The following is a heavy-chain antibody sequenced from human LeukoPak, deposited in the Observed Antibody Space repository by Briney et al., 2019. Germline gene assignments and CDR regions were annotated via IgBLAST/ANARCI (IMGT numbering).Heavy chain of an antibody. J-gene: IGHJ4*02. CDR3: AKDLGRDGDEIFDY. Sequence: GGSLRLSCVASGFTFSSYAMSWVRQAPGKGLEWVSAISGSGGQGLEWVSVLSGRGPNTYYADSVKGRFTISRDNSKNMLYLQMNSLRAEDTALYYCAKDLGRDGDEIFDYWGQGTLVTVSS. D-gene: IGHD3-16*01. CDR2: ISGSGGQGLEWVSVLSGRGPNT. CDR1: GFTFSSYA. V-gene: IGHV3-23*01.